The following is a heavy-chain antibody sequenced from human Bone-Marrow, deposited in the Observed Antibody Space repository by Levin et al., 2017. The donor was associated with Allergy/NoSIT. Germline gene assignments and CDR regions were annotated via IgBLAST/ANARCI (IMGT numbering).Heavy chain of an antibody. CDR3: ARGTQGASGTDY. J-gene: IGHJ4*02. D-gene: IGHD2-15*01. Sequence: GESLKISCAASGFTFSNYWMHWVRQAPGKGLVWVSEIDRDGSSTAYADSVKGRFTTSRDNAKNTLNLQMNSLRVEDTAVYYCARGTQGASGTDYWGQGTLVSVSS. V-gene: IGHV3-74*01. CDR2: IDRDGSST. CDR1: GFTFSNYW.